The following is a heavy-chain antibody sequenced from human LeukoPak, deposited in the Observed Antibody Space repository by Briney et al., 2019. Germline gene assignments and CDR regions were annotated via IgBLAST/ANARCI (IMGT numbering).Heavy chain of an antibody. CDR1: GFTFSSYS. J-gene: IGHJ2*01. Sequence: GGSLRLSCAASGFTFSSYSMNWVRQAPGKGLEWVSSIGSSSSYIYYADSVKGRFTISRDNAKNSLYLQMNSLRAEDTAVYYCARDRDDIVVVVAANPRYFDLWGRGTLVTVSS. D-gene: IGHD2-15*01. CDR3: ARDRDDIVVVVAANPRYFDL. V-gene: IGHV3-21*01. CDR2: IGSSSSYI.